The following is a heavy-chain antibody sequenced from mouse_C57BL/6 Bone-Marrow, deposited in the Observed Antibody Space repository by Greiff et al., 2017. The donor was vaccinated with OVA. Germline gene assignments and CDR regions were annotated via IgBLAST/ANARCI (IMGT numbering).Heavy chain of an antibody. J-gene: IGHJ4*01. CDR3: AKNCPRGSSPYAMDY. Sequence: QVQLQQSGPGLVQPSQSLSITCTVSGFSLTSYGVHWVRQSPGKGLEWLGVIWRGGSTDYNAAFMSRLSITKDNSKSQVFFKMNSLQADDTAIYYCAKNCPRGSSPYAMDYWGQGTSVTVSS. D-gene: IGHD1-1*01. V-gene: IGHV2-5*01. CDR1: GFSLTSYG. CDR2: IWRGGST.